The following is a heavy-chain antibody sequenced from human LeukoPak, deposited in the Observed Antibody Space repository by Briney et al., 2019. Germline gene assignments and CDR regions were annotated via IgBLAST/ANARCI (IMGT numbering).Heavy chain of an antibody. Sequence: GGSLRLSCADSGFTFSSYWMHWVRQAPGKGLVWVSRINSHGSSTSYADSVKGRFTISRDNAKNTLYLQMNSLRAEDTAVYYCARDDGDYAHPVDYWGQGTLVTVSS. CDR2: INSHGSST. D-gene: IGHD4-17*01. J-gene: IGHJ4*02. V-gene: IGHV3-74*01. CDR3: ARDDGDYAHPVDY. CDR1: GFTFSSYW.